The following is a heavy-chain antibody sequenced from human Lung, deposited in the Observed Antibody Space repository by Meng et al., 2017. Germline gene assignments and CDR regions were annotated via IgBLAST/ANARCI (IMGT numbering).Heavy chain of an antibody. CDR1: GGSFRSSPW. J-gene: IGHJ4*02. D-gene: IGHD1-26*01. Sequence: QVQLLESGPGRGKPSGTLSLTCAVSGGSFRSSPWWTWVRQPPGKGLQWIGEFSYTGSTNYNPSLESRLSMSIDEAKNHISLTLTSVTAADTAVYYCAGYSGRFSIHFDYWGQGALVTVSS. CDR2: FSYTGST. CDR3: AGYSGRFSIHFDY. V-gene: IGHV4-4*02.